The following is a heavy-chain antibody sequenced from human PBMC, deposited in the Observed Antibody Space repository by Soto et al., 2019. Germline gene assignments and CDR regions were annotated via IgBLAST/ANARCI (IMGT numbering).Heavy chain of an antibody. CDR3: ARVGRHCSGGSCYSDRRYYYYYMDV. CDR1: GFTFSSYS. CDR2: ISSSSSYI. J-gene: IGHJ6*03. V-gene: IGHV3-21*01. Sequence: GSLRLSCAASGFTFSSYSMNWVRQAPGKGLEWVSSISSSSSYIYYADSVKGRFTISRDNAKNSLYLQMNSLRAEDTAVYYCARVGRHCSGGSCYSDRRYYYYYMDVWGKGTTVTVSS. D-gene: IGHD2-15*01.